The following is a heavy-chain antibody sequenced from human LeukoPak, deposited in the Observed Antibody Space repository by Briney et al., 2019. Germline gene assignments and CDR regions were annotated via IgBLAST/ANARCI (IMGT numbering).Heavy chain of an antibody. CDR3: ARDTGY. CDR2: ISSSSTTI. V-gene: IGHV3-48*01. D-gene: IGHD4-17*01. J-gene: IGHJ4*02. Sequence: GGSLRLPCAASGFIFSSYGMNWVRQAPGKGLEWVSYISSSSTTIYYADSVKGRFTISRDNSKNTLYLQMNSLRAEDTAVYYCARDTGYWGQGTLVTVSS. CDR1: GFIFSSYG.